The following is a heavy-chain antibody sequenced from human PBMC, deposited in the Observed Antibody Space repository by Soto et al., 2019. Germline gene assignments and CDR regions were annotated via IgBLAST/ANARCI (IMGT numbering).Heavy chain of an antibody. CDR2: IIPIFGTA. V-gene: IGHV1-69*01. D-gene: IGHD6-19*01. J-gene: IGHJ4*02. CDR1: GGTFSSYA. Sequence: QVQLVQSGAEVKKPGSSVKVSCKASGGTFSSYAISWVRQAPGQGLEWMGGIIPIFGTANYAQKFQGRVTITADESTSTADMELSSRRSEDTAGYYGARGVHYGWYYFDYWGQGTLVTVSS. CDR3: ARGVHYGWYYFDY.